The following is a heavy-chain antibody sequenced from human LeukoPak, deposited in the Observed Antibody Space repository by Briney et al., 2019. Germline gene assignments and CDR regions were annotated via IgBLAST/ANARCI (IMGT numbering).Heavy chain of an antibody. CDR3: AKDRIVMSGFFDY. J-gene: IGHJ4*02. V-gene: IGHV3-23*01. Sequence: GGSLRLSCAASGFTFSSYAMSWARQAPGKGLEWVSGISGRDGNTYYADSVKGRFTISRDNSKNTLYLQMISLRVEDTAIYYCAKDRIVMSGFFDYWGQGTLVIVSS. CDR2: ISGRDGNT. D-gene: IGHD6-19*01. CDR1: GFTFSSYA.